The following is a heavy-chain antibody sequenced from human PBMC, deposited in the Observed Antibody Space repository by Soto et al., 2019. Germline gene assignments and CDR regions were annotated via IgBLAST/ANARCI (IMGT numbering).Heavy chain of an antibody. J-gene: IGHJ4*02. Sequence: TLSLTCTVSGGSISSGGYYWSWIRQHPGKGLEWIGYIYYSGSTYYNPSLKSRVTISVDTSKNQFSLKLSSVTAADTAVYYCASNHDSSGYYFDYWGQGTLVTVSS. CDR1: GGSISSGGYY. CDR3: ASNHDSSGYYFDY. V-gene: IGHV4-31*03. CDR2: IYYSGST. D-gene: IGHD3-22*01.